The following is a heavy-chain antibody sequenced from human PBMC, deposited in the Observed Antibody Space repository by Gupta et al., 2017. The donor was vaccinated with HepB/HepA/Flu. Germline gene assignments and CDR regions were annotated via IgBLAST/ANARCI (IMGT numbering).Heavy chain of an antibody. D-gene: IGHD2-8*01. CDR1: GLTLSRYG. V-gene: IGHV3-30*18. Sequence: QVQLVESGGGVVQPGRSLRLSCAASGLTLSRYGMHWVRQAPGKGLEWVAVVSNDGSNEYYADSVKGRFTISRDNSKNTLYLQMNSLRAEDTAVYYCAKDPTNRFYYYYMDVWGKGTTVTVSS. CDR3: AKDPTNRFYYYYMDV. CDR2: VSNDGSNE. J-gene: IGHJ6*03.